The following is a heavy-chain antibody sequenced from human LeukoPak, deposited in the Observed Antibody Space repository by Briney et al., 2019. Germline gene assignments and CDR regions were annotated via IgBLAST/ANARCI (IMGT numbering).Heavy chain of an antibody. Sequence: SETLSLTCAVYGGSFSGYYWSWIRQPPGKGLEWIGEINHSGSTKYNPSLKSRVTISVDTSKNQFSLKLSSVTAADTAVYYCARRDVLLWFGELLSDYWGQGGLVIVSS. D-gene: IGHD3-10*01. CDR3: ARRDVLLWFGELLSDY. CDR2: INHSGST. V-gene: IGHV4-34*01. CDR1: GGSFSGYY. J-gene: IGHJ4*02.